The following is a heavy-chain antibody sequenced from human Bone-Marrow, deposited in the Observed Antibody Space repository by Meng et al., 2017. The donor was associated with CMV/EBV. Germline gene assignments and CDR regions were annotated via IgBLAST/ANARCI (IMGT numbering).Heavy chain of an antibody. CDR1: GGTFSSYT. V-gene: IGHV1-69*02. CDR3: ARSAGAYCGGDCSALF. CDR2: IIPILGIA. Sequence: SVKVSCKASGGTFSSYTISWVRQAPGQGLEWMGRIIPILGIANYAQKFQGRVTITADKSTSTAYMELRSLRSDDTAVYYCARSAGAYCGGDCSALFWGQGTMVTVSS. D-gene: IGHD2-21*01. J-gene: IGHJ3*01.